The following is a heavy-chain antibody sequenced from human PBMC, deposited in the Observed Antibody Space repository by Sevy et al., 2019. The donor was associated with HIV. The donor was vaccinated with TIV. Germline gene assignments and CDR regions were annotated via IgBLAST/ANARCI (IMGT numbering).Heavy chain of an antibody. Sequence: GGCLRLSCAASGFTFNVFWMHWVRQTPGKGLEWVANINQDGSEIYYVDSVRGRFTISRDNAKNSIYLQMNSLRAEVTAVYYCARAIGIVDAFWGQGTLVTVSS. J-gene: IGHJ4*02. CDR2: INQDGSEI. D-gene: IGHD3-16*01. CDR1: GFTFNVFW. V-gene: IGHV3-7*01. CDR3: ARAIGIVDAF.